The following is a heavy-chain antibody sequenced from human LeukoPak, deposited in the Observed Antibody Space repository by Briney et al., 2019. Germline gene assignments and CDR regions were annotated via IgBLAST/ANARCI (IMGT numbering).Heavy chain of an antibody. Sequence: PGGSLRLSCAASGFTFSSYSMNWVRQAPGKGLEWVSSISSSSSYIYYADSVKGRFTISRDNSKNTLYLQMNSLRAEDTAVYYCAKPLPQTKWIPNWFDPWGQGTLVTVSS. CDR3: AKPLPQTKWIPNWFDP. D-gene: IGHD5-18*01. J-gene: IGHJ5*02. CDR2: ISSSSSYI. V-gene: IGHV3-21*04. CDR1: GFTFSSYS.